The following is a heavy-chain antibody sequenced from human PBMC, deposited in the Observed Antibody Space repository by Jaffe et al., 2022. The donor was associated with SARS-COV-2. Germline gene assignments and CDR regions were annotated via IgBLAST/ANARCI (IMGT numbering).Heavy chain of an antibody. CDR2: INHSGST. CDR3: ARRPLRGVIRSGAFDI. D-gene: IGHD3-16*02. CDR1: GGSFSGYY. V-gene: IGHV4-34*01. J-gene: IGHJ3*02. Sequence: QVQLQQWGAGLLKPSETLSLTCAVYGGSFSGYYWSWIRQPPGKGLEWIGEINHSGSTNYNPSLKSRVTISVDTSKNQFSLKLSSVTAADTAVYYCARRPLRGVIRSGAFDIWGQGTMVTVSS.